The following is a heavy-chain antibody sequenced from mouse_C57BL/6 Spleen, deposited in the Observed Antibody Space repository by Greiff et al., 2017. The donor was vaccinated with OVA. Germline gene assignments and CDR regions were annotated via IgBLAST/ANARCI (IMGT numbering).Heavy chain of an antibody. J-gene: IGHJ3*01. Sequence: QVQLQQPGAELVKPGASVKVSCKASGYTFTSYWMHWVKQRPGQGLEWIGRIHPSDSDTNYNQKFKGKATLTVDKSSSTAYMQLSSLTSEDSAVYYYTINEYDYDAWFAYWGQGTLVTVSA. CDR3: TINEYDYDAWFAY. CDR1: GYTFTSYW. CDR2: IHPSDSDT. V-gene: IGHV1-74*01. D-gene: IGHD2-4*01.